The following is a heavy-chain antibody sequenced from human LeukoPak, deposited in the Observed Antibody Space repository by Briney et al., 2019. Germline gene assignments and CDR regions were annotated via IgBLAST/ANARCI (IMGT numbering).Heavy chain of an antibody. D-gene: IGHD3-9*01. CDR1: GFTFDDYA. CDR2: ISWNSGSI. J-gene: IGHJ4*02. Sequence: GGSLRLSCAASGFTFDDYAMHWVRQAPGKGLEWVSGISWNSGSIGYADSVKGRFTISRDNSKNALYLQMNSLRAEDTAVDYCGRDLDWGAFDHWGQGTLVTVSS. CDR3: GRDLDWGAFDH. V-gene: IGHV3-9*01.